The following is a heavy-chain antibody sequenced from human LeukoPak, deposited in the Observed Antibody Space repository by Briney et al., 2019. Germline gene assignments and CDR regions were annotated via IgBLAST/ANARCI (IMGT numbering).Heavy chain of an antibody. CDR2: ISSGSSYI. Sequence: PGGSLRLSCAASGFTFNSYSMNWVRQAPGKGLEWVSSISSGSSYIYYADSVKGRFTVSRDNAKNSLYLQMNSLRAEDTAVYYCARDRYGDFSHFDYRGQGTLVTVSS. D-gene: IGHD4-17*01. CDR1: GFTFNSYS. CDR3: ARDRYGDFSHFDY. J-gene: IGHJ4*02. V-gene: IGHV3-21*01.